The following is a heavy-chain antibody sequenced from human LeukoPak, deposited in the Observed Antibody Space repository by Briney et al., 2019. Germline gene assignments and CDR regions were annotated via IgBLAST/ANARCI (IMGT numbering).Heavy chain of an antibody. CDR1: GGSISSYY. CDR2: IYTGGST. CDR3: ARDSLYSYGYVGSPFGMDV. Sequence: SETLSLTCTVSGGSISSYYWSWIRQPAGKGLEWIGRIYTGGSTNYNPSLKSRVTMSVDTSKNQFSLKLSSVTAADTAVYYCARDSLYSYGYVGSPFGMDVWGQGTTVTVSS. D-gene: IGHD5-18*01. J-gene: IGHJ6*02. V-gene: IGHV4-4*07.